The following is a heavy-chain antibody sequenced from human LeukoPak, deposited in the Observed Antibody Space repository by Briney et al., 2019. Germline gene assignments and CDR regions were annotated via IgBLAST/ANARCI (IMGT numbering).Heavy chain of an antibody. CDR2: IYYSGST. V-gene: IGHV4-39*01. CDR1: GGSISSSSYY. J-gene: IGHJ4*02. Sequence: PSETLSLTCTVSGGSISSSSYYWGWIRQPPGKGLEWIGSIYYSGSTYYNPSLKSRVTISVDTSKNQFSLKLRSVTAADTAVYYCARRFSVTNSLYRPFDYWGQGILVTVSS. CDR3: ARRFSVTNSLYRPFDY. D-gene: IGHD2-8*01.